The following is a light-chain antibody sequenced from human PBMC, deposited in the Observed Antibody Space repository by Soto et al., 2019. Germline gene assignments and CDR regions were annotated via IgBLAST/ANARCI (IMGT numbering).Light chain of an antibody. CDR2: GAS. J-gene: IGKJ1*01. V-gene: IGKV3-15*01. Sequence: EIVVEQSPATLSGSPGERATLCCRASQSVSSNLAWYQQKPGQAPRLLIYGASNRATGVPARISGSVSGTEFTLTIASLHSEDFAVYYCQQYASWLWTVGQGTKVDIK. CDR3: QQYASWLWT. CDR1: QSVSSN.